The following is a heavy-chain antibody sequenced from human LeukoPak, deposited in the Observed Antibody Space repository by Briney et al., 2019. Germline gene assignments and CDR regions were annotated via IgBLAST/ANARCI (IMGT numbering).Heavy chain of an antibody. D-gene: IGHD1-1*01. CDR1: GFTFSSYG. V-gene: IGHV3-30*18. J-gene: IGHJ6*02. Sequence: GGSLRLSCAASGFTFSSYGMLWVRQAPGKGLEWVAVISYDGSNKYYADSVKGRFTISRDNSKNTLYLQMNSLRAEDTAVYYCANVKSRNLDYYYYGMDVWGQGTTVTVSS. CDR3: ANVKSRNLDYYYYGMDV. CDR2: ISYDGSNK.